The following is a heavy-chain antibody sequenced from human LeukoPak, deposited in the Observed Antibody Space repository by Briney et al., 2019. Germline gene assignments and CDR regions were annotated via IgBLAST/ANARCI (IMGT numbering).Heavy chain of an antibody. Sequence: SETLSLTCTVSGGSISSYYWSWIRQPPGKGLEWIGYIYYTGSTNYNPTLKSRVTISVDTSKNQFSLKLSSVTAADTAVYYCARTIAVAGSRYFDYWGQGTLVTVSS. J-gene: IGHJ4*02. CDR2: IYYTGST. CDR3: ARTIAVAGSRYFDY. V-gene: IGHV4-59*08. CDR1: GGSISSYY. D-gene: IGHD6-19*01.